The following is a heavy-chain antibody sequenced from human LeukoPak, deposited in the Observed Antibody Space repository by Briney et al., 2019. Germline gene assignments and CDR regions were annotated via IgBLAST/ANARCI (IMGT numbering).Heavy chain of an antibody. CDR2: INPNSGGT. Sequence: ASVKVSCKASGYTFTGYYMHWVRQAPGQGLEWMGWINPNSGGTNYAQKFQGRVTMTGDTSISTAYMELSRLRSDDTAVYYCARTRVYGDSRGPYFDYWGQGSLVTVSS. D-gene: IGHD4-17*01. J-gene: IGHJ4*02. V-gene: IGHV1-2*02. CDR3: ARTRVYGDSRGPYFDY. CDR1: GYTFTGYY.